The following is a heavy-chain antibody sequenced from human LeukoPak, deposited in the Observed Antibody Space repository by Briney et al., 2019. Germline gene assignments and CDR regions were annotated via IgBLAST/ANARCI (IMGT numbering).Heavy chain of an antibody. D-gene: IGHD2-15*01. V-gene: IGHV1-18*01. CDR3: ARVECSGGSCYGFY. J-gene: IGHJ4*02. Sequence: ASVKVSCKASGYTFTSYGISWVRQAPGQGLEWMGWISAYNGNTNYAQKLQGRVTMTTDTSTSTAYMELRGLRSDDTAVYYCARVECSGGSCYGFYWGQGTLVTVSS. CDR2: ISAYNGNT. CDR1: GYTFTSYG.